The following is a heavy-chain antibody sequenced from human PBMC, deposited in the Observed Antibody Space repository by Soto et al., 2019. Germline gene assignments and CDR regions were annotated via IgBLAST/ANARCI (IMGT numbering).Heavy chain of an antibody. Sequence: GGSLRLSCSASGFTFSSYAMHWVRQAPGKGLEYVSAISSNGGSTYYAESVKGRFTISRDNSKNTLYLQMSSLRAEDTAVYYCVKGTSRDGYNFDVSDWGQGTLVTVSS. D-gene: IGHD5-12*01. J-gene: IGHJ4*02. CDR2: ISSNGGST. V-gene: IGHV3-64D*06. CDR3: VKGTSRDGYNFDVSD. CDR1: GFTFSSYA.